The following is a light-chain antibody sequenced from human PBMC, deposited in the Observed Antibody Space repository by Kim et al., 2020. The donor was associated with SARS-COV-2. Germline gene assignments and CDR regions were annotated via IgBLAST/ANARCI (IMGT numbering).Light chain of an antibody. CDR3: QQYDISPGT. CDR1: QSISTW. V-gene: IGKV1-5*03. CDR2: KAS. J-gene: IGKJ1*01. Sequence: DMQMTQSPSTLSASVGDRVTITCRASQSISTWLAWYQQKPGKAPKLLVYKASNLQTGVTSRFSGSGSGTEFALTISSLQPDDFATYYCQQYDISPGTFGQGTKVDIK.